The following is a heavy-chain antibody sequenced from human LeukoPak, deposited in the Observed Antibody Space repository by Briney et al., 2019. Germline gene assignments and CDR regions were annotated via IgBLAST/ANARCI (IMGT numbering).Heavy chain of an antibody. CDR3: TTDAWRGYCSGGSCYPYGMDV. Sequence: GGSLRLSCAASGFTFSSYAMSWVRQAPGKGLEWVSAISGSGGSTYYADSVKGRFTISRDNSKNTLYLQMNSLRAEDTAVYYCTTDAWRGYCSGGSCYPYGMDVWGQGTTVTVSS. CDR2: ISGSGGST. CDR1: GFTFSSYA. D-gene: IGHD2-15*01. J-gene: IGHJ6*02. V-gene: IGHV3-23*01.